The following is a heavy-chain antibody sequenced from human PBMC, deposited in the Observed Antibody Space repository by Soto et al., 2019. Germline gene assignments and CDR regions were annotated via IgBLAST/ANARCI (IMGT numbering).Heavy chain of an antibody. J-gene: IGHJ6*02. CDR2: ISGSGGSNK. Sequence: PGGSLSLSCAASGFPFSSYSMSWVRQAPGKGLEWVSAISGSGGSNKYYADSVKGRFTISRDNSKNTLYLQMNSLRAEDTAVYYCCRSSSWIDEYYYYYGMDVWGQGTTVTVSS. CDR3: CRSSSWIDEYYYYYGMDV. D-gene: IGHD6-13*01. V-gene: IGHV3-23*01. CDR1: GFPFSSYS.